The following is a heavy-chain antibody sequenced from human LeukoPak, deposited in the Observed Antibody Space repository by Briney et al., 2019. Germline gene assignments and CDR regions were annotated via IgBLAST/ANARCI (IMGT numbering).Heavy chain of an antibody. CDR1: GSSISSSSYY. CDR3: AREYYYDSSGYYY. CDR2: IYYSGST. V-gene: IGHV4-39*01. J-gene: IGHJ4*02. Sequence: SETLSLTCTVSGSSISSSSYYWGWIRQPPGKGLEWIGSIYYSGSTYYNPSLKSRVTISVDTSKNQFSLKLSSVTAADTAVYYCAREYYYDSSGYYYWGQGTLVTVSS. D-gene: IGHD3-22*01.